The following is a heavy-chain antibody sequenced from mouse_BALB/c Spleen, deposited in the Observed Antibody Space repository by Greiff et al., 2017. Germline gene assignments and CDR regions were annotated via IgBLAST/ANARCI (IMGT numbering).Heavy chain of an antibody. J-gene: IGHJ4*01. D-gene: IGHD2-10*02. CDR1: GFNIKDTY. Sequence: VHVKQSGAELVKPGASVKLSCTASGFNIKDTYMHWVKQRPEQGLEWIGRIDPANGNTKYDPKFQGKATITADTSSNTAYLQLSSLTSEDTAVYYCARQYDYYAMDYWGQGTSGTVSS. CDR3: ARQYDYYAMDY. CDR2: IDPANGNT. V-gene: IGHV14-3*02.